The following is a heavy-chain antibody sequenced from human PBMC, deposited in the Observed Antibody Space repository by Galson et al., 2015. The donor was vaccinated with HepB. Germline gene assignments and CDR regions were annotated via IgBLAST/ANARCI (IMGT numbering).Heavy chain of an antibody. V-gene: IGHV3-7*03. J-gene: IGHJ4*02. D-gene: IGHD3-10*01. CDR1: GFTFSNYW. CDR3: STGLWFGGGYYFGS. Sequence: SLRLSCAASGFTFSNYWMSWVRQAPGKGLEWVASIKEDGSEKFYVDSEKGRFTISRDNAKNSLYLQMNSLRAEDTAVYYCSTGLWFGGGYYFGSWGQGTLDTVSS. CDR2: IKEDGSEK.